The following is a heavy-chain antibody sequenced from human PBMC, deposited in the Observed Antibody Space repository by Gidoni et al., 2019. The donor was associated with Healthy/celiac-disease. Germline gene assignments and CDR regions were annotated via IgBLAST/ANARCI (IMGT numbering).Heavy chain of an antibody. V-gene: IGHV3-21*01. D-gene: IGHD2-15*01. CDR1: GFTFSSYS. J-gene: IGHJ6*02. CDR3: ARGRYCSGGSCYSGMDV. Sequence: EVQLVESGGGLVKPGGSLRLSCAASGFTFSSYSMNWVRQAPGKGLEWVSYISSSSSYIYYADSVKGRFTISRDNAKNSLYLQMNSLRAEDTAVYYCARGRYCSGGSCYSGMDVWGQGTTVTVSS. CDR2: ISSSSSYI.